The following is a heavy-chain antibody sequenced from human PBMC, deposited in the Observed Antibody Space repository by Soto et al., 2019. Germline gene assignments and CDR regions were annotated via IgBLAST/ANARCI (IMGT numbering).Heavy chain of an antibody. D-gene: IGHD6-13*01. CDR3: ARGYTSSPLFEDYFDY. Sequence: GGSLRLSCAASGFTFSRFWMTWVRQAPGKGLEWVANINPDGSEKYSVDSVKGRFTIYRDNVKNSLYLQMNNLRAEDTAVYFCARGYTSSPLFEDYFDYWGQGALVTVSS. V-gene: IGHV3-7*04. CDR2: INPDGSEK. J-gene: IGHJ4*02. CDR1: GFTFSRFW.